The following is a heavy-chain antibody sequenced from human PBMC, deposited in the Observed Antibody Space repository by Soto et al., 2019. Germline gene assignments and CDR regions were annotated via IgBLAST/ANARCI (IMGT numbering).Heavy chain of an antibody. CDR1: GFTFSSYG. CDR3: AKAYSSSWATAFDP. V-gene: IGHV3-30*18. Sequence: QVQLVESGGGVVQPGRSLRLSCAASGFTFSSYGMHWVRQAPGKGLEWVAVISYDGSNKYYADSVKGRFTISRDNSKNTLYLQMNSLRAEDTAVYYCAKAYSSSWATAFDPWGQGTLVTVSS. CDR2: ISYDGSNK. J-gene: IGHJ5*02. D-gene: IGHD6-13*01.